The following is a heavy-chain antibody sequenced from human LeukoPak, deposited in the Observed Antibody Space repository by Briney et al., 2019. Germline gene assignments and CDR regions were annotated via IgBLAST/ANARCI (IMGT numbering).Heavy chain of an antibody. J-gene: IGHJ4*02. CDR3: ARGVDY. V-gene: IGHV4-30-2*01. CDR1: GGSISSGGYS. Sequence: SETLSLTCAVSGGSISSGGYSWGWIRQPPGKGLEWIGYIYHSGSTYYNPSLKSRVTISVDRSKNQFSLKLSSVTAADTAVYYCARGVDYWGQGTLVTVSS. CDR2: IYHSGST.